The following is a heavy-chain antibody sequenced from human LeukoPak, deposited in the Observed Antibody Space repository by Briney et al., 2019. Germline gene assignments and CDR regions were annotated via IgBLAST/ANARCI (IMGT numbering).Heavy chain of an antibody. J-gene: IGHJ5*02. CDR1: GGSISSSY. CDR3: ARGGYCSSTSCREYNWFDP. Sequence: SETLSLTCTVSGGSISSSYWSWIRQPAGKGLEWIGRIYTSGSTNYNPSLKSRVTMSVDTSKNQFSLKLSSVTAADTAVYYCARGGYCSSTSCREYNWFDPWGQGTLVTVSS. V-gene: IGHV4-4*07. CDR2: IYTSGST. D-gene: IGHD2-2*01.